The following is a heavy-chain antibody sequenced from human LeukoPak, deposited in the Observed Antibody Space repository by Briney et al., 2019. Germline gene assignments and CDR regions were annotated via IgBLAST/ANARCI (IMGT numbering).Heavy chain of an antibody. V-gene: IGHV4-4*07. CDR3: AREGGGPRWLDP. CDR1: GGSISSYY. Sequence: PSETLSLTCNVSGGSISSYYWSWIRQPAGKGLEWIGRINTSGTSNYNPSLRSRVTMSVDTSKNQFSLKLTSVTAADTAVYYCAREGGGPRWLDPGVQGTLVTVSS. CDR2: INTSGTS. J-gene: IGHJ5*02. D-gene: IGHD6-25*01.